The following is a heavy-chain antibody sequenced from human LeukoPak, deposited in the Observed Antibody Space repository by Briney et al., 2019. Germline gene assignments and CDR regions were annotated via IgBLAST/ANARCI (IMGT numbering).Heavy chain of an antibody. D-gene: IGHD3-22*01. CDR2: INADSSTI. J-gene: IGHJ4*02. CDR1: GFTFSTYN. CDR3: VRDNSRGQSLGVIY. Sequence: GGSLRLSCAASGFTFSTYNMNRVRQAPGKGLEWISYINADSSTIQYADSVRGRFTTSRDNAKNSLYLQMNSLRAEDTAVYYCVRDNSRGQSLGVIYWGQGSLVTVSS. V-gene: IGHV3-48*01.